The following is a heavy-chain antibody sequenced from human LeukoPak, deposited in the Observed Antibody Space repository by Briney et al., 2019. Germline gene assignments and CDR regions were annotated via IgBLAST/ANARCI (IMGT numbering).Heavy chain of an antibody. CDR3: ARNGFRTPCGVAGYSDYMDV. CDR2: IYYTGAI. J-gene: IGHJ6*03. D-gene: IGHD2-21*01. V-gene: IGHV4-59*02. Sequence: SETLSLTCTGSGGSVSGDSWTWIRQSAGTGLEWIGYIYYTGAIGYNPSLKSRVAISVDTSKNQFSLQLTSVTAADTAVYFCARNGFRTPCGVAGYSDYMDVWGKGTAVTVSS. CDR1: GGSVSGDS.